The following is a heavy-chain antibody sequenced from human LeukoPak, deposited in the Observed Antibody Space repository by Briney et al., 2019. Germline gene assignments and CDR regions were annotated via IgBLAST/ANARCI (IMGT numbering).Heavy chain of an antibody. J-gene: IGHJ3*02. CDR3: ARVSSDAFDI. Sequence: SETLSLTCIVSGGSISSYYWSWIRQPPGKGLEWIGYLYYSGSTNYKPSLKSRVTISADMSKNQFSLKLSSVTAADTAVYYCARVSSDAFDIWGQGTIVTVSS. V-gene: IGHV4-59*01. D-gene: IGHD3-10*01. CDR2: LYYSGST. CDR1: GGSISSYY.